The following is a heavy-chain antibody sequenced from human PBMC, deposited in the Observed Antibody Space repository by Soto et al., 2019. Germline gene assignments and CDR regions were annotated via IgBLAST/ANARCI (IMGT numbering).Heavy chain of an antibody. D-gene: IGHD4-17*01. CDR1: KFTFSSAG. CDR2: ISYDGSIR. CDR3: AKAAVTEVSDTYYEY. V-gene: IGHV3-30*18. Sequence: QVQLVESGGGVVQPGRSLRLSCAASKFTFSSAGMHWVRQAPGKGLEWLALISYDGSIRSYADSVKGRFTISRDNSENTLFLQMNSLIVEDTAVYYCAKAAVTEVSDTYYEYWGQGVLVTVSS. J-gene: IGHJ4*02.